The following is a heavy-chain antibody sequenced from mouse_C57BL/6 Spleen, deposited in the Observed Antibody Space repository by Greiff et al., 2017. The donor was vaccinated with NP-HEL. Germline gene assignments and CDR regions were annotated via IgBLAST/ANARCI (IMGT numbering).Heavy chain of an antibody. D-gene: IGHD1-1*01. Sequence: EVKLQESGPGLVKPSQSLSLTCSVTDYSITSGYYWNWIRQFPGNKLEWMGYISYDGSNNYNPSLKNRISITRDTSKNQFFLKLNSVTTEDTATYYCARGYYYGSSYEFAYWGQGTLVTVSA. J-gene: IGHJ3*01. CDR3: ARGYYYGSSYEFAY. CDR2: ISYDGSN. CDR1: DYSITSGYY. V-gene: IGHV3-6*01.